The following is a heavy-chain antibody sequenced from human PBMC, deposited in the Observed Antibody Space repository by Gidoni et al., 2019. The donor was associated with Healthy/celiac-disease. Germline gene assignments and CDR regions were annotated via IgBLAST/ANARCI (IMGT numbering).Heavy chain of an antibody. V-gene: IGHV4-38-2*02. J-gene: IGHJ5*02. CDR1: GYSISSGYY. Sequence: QVQLQEPGPGLVKPSETLSLSCTVPGYSISSGYYWGWIRQPPGKGLEWIGSIYHRGSTYSNPSHKSRVTISVDTSKNQYSLKLNSVTAADTAVYYCARGSSGSGTRGDWFDPWGQGTLVTVSS. CDR3: ARGSSGSGTRGDWFDP. D-gene: IGHD1-7*01. CDR2: IYHRGST.